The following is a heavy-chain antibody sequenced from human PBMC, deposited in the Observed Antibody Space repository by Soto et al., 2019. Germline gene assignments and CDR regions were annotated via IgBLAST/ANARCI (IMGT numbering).Heavy chain of an antibody. J-gene: IGHJ6*02. CDR3: ARGQIAATGGEGDYYYDYGMDV. Sequence: QVQLVQSGAEVKKPGSSVKVSCKASGGTFSSYAISWVRQAPGQGLEWMGGIIPIFGTANYAQKFQGRVTITAXXXTXXAYMELSSLRSEDTAVYYCARGQIAATGGEGDYYYDYGMDVWGQGTTVTVSS. D-gene: IGHD6-25*01. CDR1: GGTFSSYA. V-gene: IGHV1-69*12. CDR2: IIPIFGTA.